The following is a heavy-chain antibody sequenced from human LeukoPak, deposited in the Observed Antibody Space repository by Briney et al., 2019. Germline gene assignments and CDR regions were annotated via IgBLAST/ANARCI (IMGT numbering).Heavy chain of an antibody. J-gene: IGHJ3*02. CDR3: ARPRRYLQDASDI. V-gene: IGHV4-59*08. D-gene: IGHD4-11*01. CDR1: GGSISSYF. CDR2: FFSSGTT. Sequence: SETLSLTCSVSGGSISSYFWSWIRQPPGKGLEWIGYFFSSGTTDYNPSLKSRATISVDTSNNQFSLKLNSVTAANTAVYYCARPRRYLQDASDIWGHGTMVTVSS.